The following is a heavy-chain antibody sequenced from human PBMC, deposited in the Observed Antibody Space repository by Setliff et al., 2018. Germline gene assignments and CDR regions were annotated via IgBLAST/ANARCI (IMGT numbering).Heavy chain of an antibody. V-gene: IGHV1-69*11. D-gene: IGHD5-12*01. CDR2: IIPVIDTT. CDR1: GGAFSSYA. J-gene: IGHJ3*02. Sequence: AASVKVSCKASGGAFSSYALSWVRQAPGQGPEWMGRIIPVIDTTNYAENFQGRVTITADESTKTAYMELSSLRSEDTAIYYCARGRDGYNSNAFEIWGQGTMVTVSS. CDR3: ARGRDGYNSNAFEI.